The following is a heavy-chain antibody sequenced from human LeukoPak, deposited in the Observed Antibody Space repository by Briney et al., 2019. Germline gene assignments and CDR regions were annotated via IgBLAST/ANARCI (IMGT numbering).Heavy chain of an antibody. Sequence: PGGSLRLSCAASGFTFRTYAMHWVRQAPGKGLEWVAVISYDGSNEHYADDSVKGRFTISRDNSKNTLYLQMNSLRAEDTAVYYCAREGSFYAYGMDVWGQGTTVTVSS. CDR3: AREGSFYAYGMDV. CDR2: ISYDGSNE. V-gene: IGHV3-30-3*01. J-gene: IGHJ6*02. CDR1: GFTFRTYA. D-gene: IGHD3-16*01.